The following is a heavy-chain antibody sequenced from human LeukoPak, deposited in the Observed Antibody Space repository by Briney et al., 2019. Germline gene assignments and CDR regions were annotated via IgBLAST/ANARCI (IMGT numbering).Heavy chain of an antibody. V-gene: IGHV4-39*07. D-gene: IGHD1-26*01. CDR1: GGSISSSNHY. CDR2: IYNSGSS. CDR3: ARPRIVGAHDAFDI. Sequence: SETLSLTCTVSGGSISSSNHYWGWIRQPPGKGLEWIGSIYNSGSSYYNPSLKSRVTISVDTSKNQFSLKLSSVTAADTAVYYCARPRIVGAHDAFDIWGQGTMVTVSS. J-gene: IGHJ3*02.